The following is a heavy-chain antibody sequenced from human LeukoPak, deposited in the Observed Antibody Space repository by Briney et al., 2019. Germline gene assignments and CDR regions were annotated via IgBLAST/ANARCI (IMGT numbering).Heavy chain of an antibody. J-gene: IGHJ3*02. CDR2: ISSRSSTI. D-gene: IGHD3-22*01. Sequence: SGGSLRLSCAASGFIFSSYSMNWVRQAPGKGLEWVSYISSRSSTIYYADSVKGRFTISRDNAKNSLYLQMNSPRAEDRAVYYCARDLSYYYDSSDPGAFDIWGQETMVTVSS. V-gene: IGHV3-48*01. CDR3: ARDLSYYYDSSDPGAFDI. CDR1: GFIFSSYS.